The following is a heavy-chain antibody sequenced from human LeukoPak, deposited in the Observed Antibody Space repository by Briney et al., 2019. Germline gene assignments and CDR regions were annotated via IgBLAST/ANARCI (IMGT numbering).Heavy chain of an antibody. CDR2: ISSSGSTI. CDR1: GFRLSGYS. J-gene: IGHJ4*02. Sequence: GGSLRLSCAAFGFRLSGYSINWVRQAPGKGLEWVSYISSSGSTIYYAGSVKGRFTISRDNAENSLYLQMNSLRAEDTAVYYCAGTPYYFDYWGQGTLVTVSS. CDR3: AGTPYYFDY. D-gene: IGHD2-15*01. V-gene: IGHV3-48*01.